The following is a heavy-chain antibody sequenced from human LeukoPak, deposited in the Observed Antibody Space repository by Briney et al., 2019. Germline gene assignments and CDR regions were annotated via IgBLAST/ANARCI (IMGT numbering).Heavy chain of an antibody. D-gene: IGHD3-16*01. Sequence: PGGSLRLSCAASGFTVSSNYMSWVRQAPGKGLEWVSYISSSGSTIYYADSVKGRFTISRDNAKNSLYLQMNSLRAEDTAVYYCATEITPYYYMDVWGEGTTVTVSS. CDR3: ATEITPYYYMDV. CDR2: ISSSGSTI. CDR1: GFTVSSNY. J-gene: IGHJ6*03. V-gene: IGHV3-11*04.